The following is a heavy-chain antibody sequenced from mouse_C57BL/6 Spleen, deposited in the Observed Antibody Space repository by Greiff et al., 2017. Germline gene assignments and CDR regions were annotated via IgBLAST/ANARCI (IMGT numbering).Heavy chain of an antibody. V-gene: IGHV1-76*01. D-gene: IGHD1-1*01. CDR2: IYPGSGNT. CDR3: ARCLITTVVEDYAMDY. J-gene: IGHJ4*01. Sequence: VKLQQSGAELVRPGASVKLSCKASGYTFTDYYINWVKQRPGQGLEWIARIYPGSGNTYYNEKFKGKATLTAEKSSSTAYMQLSSLTSEDSAVYFCARCLITTVVEDYAMDYWGQGTSVTVSS. CDR1: GYTFTDYY.